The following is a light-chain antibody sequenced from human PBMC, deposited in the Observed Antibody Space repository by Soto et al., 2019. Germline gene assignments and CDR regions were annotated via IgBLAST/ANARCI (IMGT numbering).Light chain of an antibody. V-gene: IGKV3D-20*01. CDR2: DAS. CDR1: QSVSSN. Sequence: EIVMTQSPATPSVSPGERATLSCRASQSVSSNLAWYQQKPGQAPRLLIYDASRRATGIPDRFSGSGSGTDFILSISRLEPEDFAVYYCQQYGSSPWTFGQGTKVDIK. J-gene: IGKJ1*01. CDR3: QQYGSSPWT.